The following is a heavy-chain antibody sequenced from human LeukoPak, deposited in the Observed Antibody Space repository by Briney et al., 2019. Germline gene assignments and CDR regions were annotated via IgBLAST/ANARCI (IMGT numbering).Heavy chain of an antibody. V-gene: IGHV3-11*04. CDR3: ARGARKTADAFDI. J-gene: IGHJ3*02. CDR2: ISSSGSTI. Sequence: GGPLRLSCAASGFTFSDYYMGWIRQAPGKGLEWVSYISSSGSTIYYADSVKGRFTISRDNAKNSLYLQMNSLRAEDTAVYYCARGARKTADAFDIWGQGTMVTVSS. CDR1: GFTFSDYY. D-gene: IGHD1-14*01.